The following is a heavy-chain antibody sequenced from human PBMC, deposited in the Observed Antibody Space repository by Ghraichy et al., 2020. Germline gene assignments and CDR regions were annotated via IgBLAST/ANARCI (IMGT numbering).Heavy chain of an antibody. Sequence: SETLSLTCTVSGGSISSSSYYWGWIRQPPGKGLEWIGSIYYSGSTYYNPSLKSRVTISVDTSKNQFSLKLSSVTAADTAVYYCARRVAVAELDYWGQGTLVTVSS. CDR2: IYYSGST. J-gene: IGHJ4*02. CDR3: ARRVAVAELDY. CDR1: GGSISSSSYY. V-gene: IGHV4-39*01. D-gene: IGHD6-19*01.